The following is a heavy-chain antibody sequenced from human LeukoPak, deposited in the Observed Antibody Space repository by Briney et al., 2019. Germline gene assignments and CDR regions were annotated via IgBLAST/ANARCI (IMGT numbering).Heavy chain of an antibody. V-gene: IGHV4-30-2*01. J-gene: IGHJ3*02. CDR3: ARRTYYYDSSGYIPWAFDI. CDR1: GGSISSGGYS. Sequence: PSETLSLTCAVSGGSISSGGYSWSWIRQPPGKGLEWIGYIYHSGSTYYNPSLKSRVTISVDTSKNQFSLKLSSVTAADTAVYYCARRTYYYDSSGYIPWAFDIWGQGTMVTVSS. CDR2: IYHSGST. D-gene: IGHD3-22*01.